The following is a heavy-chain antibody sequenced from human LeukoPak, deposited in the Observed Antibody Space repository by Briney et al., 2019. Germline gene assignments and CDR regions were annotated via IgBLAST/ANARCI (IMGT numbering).Heavy chain of an antibody. J-gene: IGHJ6*03. V-gene: IGHV4-34*01. D-gene: IGHD1-1*01. Sequence: SETLPLTCAVYGGSFSGYYWSWIRQPPGKGLEWIGEINHSGSTNYNPSLKSRVTISVDTSKNQYSLKLSSVTAADTAVYYCARLPTGRYYYYYMDVWGKGTTVTVSS. CDR1: GGSFSGYY. CDR3: ARLPTGRYYYYYMDV. CDR2: INHSGST.